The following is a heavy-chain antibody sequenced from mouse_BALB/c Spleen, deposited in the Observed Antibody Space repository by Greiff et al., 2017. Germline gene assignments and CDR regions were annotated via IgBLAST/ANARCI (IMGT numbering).Heavy chain of an antibody. D-gene: IGHD2-3*01. J-gene: IGHJ2*01. CDR3: ARRGGDGYYEDY. CDR1: GYTFTSYW. Sequence: DLVKPGASVKLSCKASGYTFTSYWINWIKQRPGQGLEWIGRIAPGSGSTYYNEMFKGKATLTVDTSSSTAYIQLSSLSSEDSAVYVCARRGGDGYYEDYWGQGTTLTVSS. V-gene: IGHV1S41*01. CDR2: IAPGSGST.